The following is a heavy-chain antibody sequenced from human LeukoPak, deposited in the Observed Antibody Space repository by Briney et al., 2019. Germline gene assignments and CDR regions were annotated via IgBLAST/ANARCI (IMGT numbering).Heavy chain of an antibody. CDR3: ARRIAAAGVGIVY. D-gene: IGHD6-13*01. J-gene: IGHJ4*02. V-gene: IGHV1-8*01. CDR2: MNPDSGNT. CDR1: GHTFTSYD. Sequence: ASVKVSCKSSGHTFTSYDINRVRQATGQGLEWMGWMNPDSGNTGYAQKFQGRVTMTRNPSINTAYMELSSLTSEDTAVYYCARRIAAAGVGIVYWGQGSLVTVSS.